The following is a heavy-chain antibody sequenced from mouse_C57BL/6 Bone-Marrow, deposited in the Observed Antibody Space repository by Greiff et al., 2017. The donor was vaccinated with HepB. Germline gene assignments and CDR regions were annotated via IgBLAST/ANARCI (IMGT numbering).Heavy chain of an antibody. CDR2: INPGSGGT. D-gene: IGHD2-1*01. CDR1: GYAFTNYL. J-gene: IGHJ2*01. CDR3: ARVYGNYPLYFDY. Sequence: VKLMESGAELVRPGTSVKVSCKASGYAFTNYLIEWVKQRPGQGLEWIGVINPGSGGTNYNEKFKGKATLTADKSSSTAYMQLSSLTSEDSAVYFCARVYGNYPLYFDYWGQGTTLTVSS. V-gene: IGHV1-54*01.